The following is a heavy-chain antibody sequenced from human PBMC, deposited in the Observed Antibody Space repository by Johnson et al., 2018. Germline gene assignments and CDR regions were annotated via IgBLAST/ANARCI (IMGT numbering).Heavy chain of an antibody. CDR3: GSLDASDI. CDR1: GFTLRDYY. J-gene: IGHJ3*02. CDR2: SRSKANSYTT. Sequence: VQLVQSGGGLVQPGGSLRLSCSASGFTLRDYYIDWVRQAPGKGLEWFGRSRSKANSYTTEYAASVKGRFTLSRDDAKNSVHLQMNSLKTEDTAVYYCGSLDASDIWGQGTMVTVSS. V-gene: IGHV3-72*01.